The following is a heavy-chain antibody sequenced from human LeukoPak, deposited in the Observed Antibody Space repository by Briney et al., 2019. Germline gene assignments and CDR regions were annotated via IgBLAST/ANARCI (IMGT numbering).Heavy chain of an antibody. V-gene: IGHV3-21*01. CDR3: ARDVDDSSGYYY. CDR2: ISSSSSYI. D-gene: IGHD3-22*01. Sequence: PGGSLRPSCAASGFTFSSYSMNWVRQPPGKGLEWVSSISSSSSYIYYADSVKGRFTISRDNAKNSLYLQMNSLRAEDTAVYYCARDVDDSSGYYYWGQGTLVTVSS. J-gene: IGHJ4*02. CDR1: GFTFSSYS.